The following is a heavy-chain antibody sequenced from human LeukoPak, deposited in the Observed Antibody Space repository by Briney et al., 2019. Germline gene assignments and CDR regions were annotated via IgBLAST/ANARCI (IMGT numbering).Heavy chain of an antibody. CDR1: GYTFTGYY. CDR2: INPNSGGT. CDR3: ARGHSGSYFDWFDP. V-gene: IGHV1-2*02. D-gene: IGHD1-26*01. J-gene: IGHJ5*02. Sequence: ASVKVSCKASGYTFTGYYMHWVRQAPGQGLEWMGWINPNSGGTNYAQKFQGRVTMTRDTSISTAYMELSRLRSDDTAVYYCARGHSGSYFDWFDPWGQGTLVTVSS.